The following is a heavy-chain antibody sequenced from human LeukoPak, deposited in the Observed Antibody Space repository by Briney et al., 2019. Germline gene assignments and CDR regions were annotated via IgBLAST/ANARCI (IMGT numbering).Heavy chain of an antibody. CDR1: GYSSTSNW. CDR2: FFPGDSDT. V-gene: IGHV5-51*01. CDR3: SGHPVSRSTTYYYASSGYGHPGSDSYYGIDV. J-gene: IGHJ6*02. D-gene: IGHD3-22*01. Sequence: GESPQIPSLGSGYSSTSNWIGWLRHPPGKGLEWMGIFFPGDSDTRSSPSLHGSFTISADSSINTAYLQWSSLKTSDTAMYYCSGHPVSRSTTYYYASSGYGHPGSDSYYGIDVWGQGTTVTVSS.